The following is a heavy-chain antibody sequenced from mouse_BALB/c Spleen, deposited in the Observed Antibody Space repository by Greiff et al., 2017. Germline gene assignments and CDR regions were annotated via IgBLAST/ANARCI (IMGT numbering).Heavy chain of an antibody. J-gene: IGHJ4*01. CDR1: GYTFTDYN. Sequence: EVQLQQSGPELVKPGASVKISCKASGYTFTDYNMHWVKQSHGKSLEWIGYIYPYNGGTGYNQKFKSKATLTVDNSSSTAYMELRSLTSEDSAVYYCARGLGRDAMDYWGQGTSVTVSS. V-gene: IGHV1S29*02. CDR2: IYPYNGGT. D-gene: IGHD2-2*01. CDR3: ARGLGRDAMDY.